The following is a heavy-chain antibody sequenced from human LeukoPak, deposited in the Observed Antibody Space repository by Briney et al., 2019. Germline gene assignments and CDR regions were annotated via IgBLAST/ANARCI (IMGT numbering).Heavy chain of an antibody. J-gene: IGHJ3*02. CDR3: AKDRDDYVWGSYLGAFDI. D-gene: IGHD3-16*01. V-gene: IGHV3-23*01. CDR1: DFSFTTYA. CDR2: VSGGDPTT. Sequence: PGGSLRLSCAASDFSFTTYAMGWVRQAPGRGLEWVSSVSGGDPTTYYSDSVKGRFTISRDNSKNTLYLQMNSLRAEDTAVFYCAKDRDDYVWGSYLGAFDIWGQGTMVTVSS.